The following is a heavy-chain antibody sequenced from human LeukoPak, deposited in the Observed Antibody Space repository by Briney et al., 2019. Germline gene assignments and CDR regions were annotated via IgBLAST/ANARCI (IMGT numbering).Heavy chain of an antibody. CDR1: GYTFTSYD. D-gene: IGHD6-25*01. V-gene: IGHV1-8*03. CDR2: MNPNSGNT. J-gene: IGHJ3*02. Sequence: GASVKVSCKASGYTFTSYDINWVRQATGQGLEWMGWMNPNSGNTGYAQKFQGRVTITRNTSISTAYMELSSLRSEDTAVYYCARGSATHDAFDIWGQGTMVTVSS. CDR3: ARGSATHDAFDI.